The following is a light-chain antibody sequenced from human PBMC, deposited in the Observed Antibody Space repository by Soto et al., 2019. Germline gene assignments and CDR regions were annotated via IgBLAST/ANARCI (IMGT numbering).Light chain of an antibody. CDR3: QQFRISFT. V-gene: IGKV1-13*02. CDR2: DVS. CDR1: QAIGSA. J-gene: IGKJ4*01. Sequence: AIHLTQSPSSLSASVGDRVTITCRASQAIGSALAWYQQRPGRSPKLLIYDVSILESGVPSRFAGSVSRADFTLTISGLQPEYIATYYCQQFRISFTFGAGTKVQIK.